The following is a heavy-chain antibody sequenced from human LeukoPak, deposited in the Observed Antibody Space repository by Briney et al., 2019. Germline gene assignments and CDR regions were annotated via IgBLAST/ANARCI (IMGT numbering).Heavy chain of an antibody. Sequence: SETLSLTCTVSGDSISTYYWSWIRQPPGKGLEWIAYIDYRGSTTYNPSLRSRVTISVDTSRNQFSLKLYSVTAADTAVYYCARSRSGYSYDHAAFEIWGQGAMVTVSS. D-gene: IGHD5-18*01. CDR2: IDYRGST. CDR1: GDSISTYY. V-gene: IGHV4-59*01. J-gene: IGHJ3*02. CDR3: ARSRSGYSYDHAAFEI.